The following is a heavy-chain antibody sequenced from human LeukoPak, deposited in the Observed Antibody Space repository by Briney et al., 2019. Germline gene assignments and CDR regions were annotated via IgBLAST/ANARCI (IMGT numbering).Heavy chain of an antibody. CDR3: AKVRAVFNWNYAYYFDY. Sequence: GGSLRLSCAASGFTFSNYAMHWVRQAPGKGLEWVAIISYEGSSKYYADSVTGRFTISRDNSKNTLYLQMNSLGPEDTAMYYCAKVRAVFNWNYAYYFDYWGQGTLVTVSS. D-gene: IGHD1-7*01. CDR2: ISYEGSSK. V-gene: IGHV3-30*18. CDR1: GFTFSNYA. J-gene: IGHJ4*02.